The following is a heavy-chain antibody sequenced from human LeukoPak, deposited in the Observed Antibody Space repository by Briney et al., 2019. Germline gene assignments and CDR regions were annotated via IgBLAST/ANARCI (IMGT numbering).Heavy chain of an antibody. D-gene: IGHD2-2*01. Sequence: SVKVSCKASGYTFTRYDINWVRQATGQGLDWMGWMNPNSGNTDYAQKFQGRITMTRNTSISTAYMEMSSLKFEDTAVYDCARGVYRYCRSAGRAEAGICGVYWGQGTLVTVSS. CDR2: MNPNSGNT. V-gene: IGHV1-8*01. CDR1: GYTFTRYD. J-gene: IGHJ4*02. CDR3: ARGVYRYCRSAGRAEAGICGVY.